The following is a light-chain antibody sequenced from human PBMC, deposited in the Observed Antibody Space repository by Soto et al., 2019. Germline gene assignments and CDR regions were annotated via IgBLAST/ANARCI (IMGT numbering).Light chain of an antibody. Sequence: EIVMTQSPATLSVSPGERATLSCRASQSVSSNLAWYQQKPGQAPRLLIYGASTRATGIPARFSGSGSGTEFTLTISSLQSEDCAVYYCQHYNNWPAYTFGQGTKLEIK. J-gene: IGKJ2*01. CDR1: QSVSSN. CDR3: QHYNNWPAYT. V-gene: IGKV3-15*01. CDR2: GAS.